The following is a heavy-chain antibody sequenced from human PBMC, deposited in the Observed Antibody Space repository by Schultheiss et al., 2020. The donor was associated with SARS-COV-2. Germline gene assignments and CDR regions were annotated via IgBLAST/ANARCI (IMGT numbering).Heavy chain of an antibody. CDR1: GFTFSSYA. Sequence: GESLKISCAASGFTFSSYAMSWVRQAPGKGLEWVSAISGSGGSTYYADSVKGRFTISRDNSKNTLYLQMNSLRAEDTAVYYCAGDADPEVYGSGSYGAFDIWGQGTMVTVSS. CDR2: ISGSGGST. CDR3: AGDADPEVYGSGSYGAFDI. V-gene: IGHV3-23*01. D-gene: IGHD3-10*01. J-gene: IGHJ3*02.